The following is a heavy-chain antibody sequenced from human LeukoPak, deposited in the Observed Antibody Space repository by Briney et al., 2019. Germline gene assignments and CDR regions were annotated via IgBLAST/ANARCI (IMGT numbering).Heavy chain of an antibody. D-gene: IGHD3-22*01. V-gene: IGHV4-39*07. J-gene: IGHJ4*02. CDR3: ARDRYYYDSSGYRLLDY. Sequence: PSETLSLTCTVSGGSISSSSYYWGWIRQPPGKGLEWIGSIYYSGSTYYNPSLKSRVIISVDTSKNQFSLKLSSVTAADTAVYLCARDRYYYDSSGYRLLDYWGQGTLVTVSS. CDR2: IYYSGST. CDR1: GGSISSSSYY.